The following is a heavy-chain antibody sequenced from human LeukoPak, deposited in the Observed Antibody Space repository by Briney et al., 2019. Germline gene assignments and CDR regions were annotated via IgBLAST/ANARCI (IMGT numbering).Heavy chain of an antibody. J-gene: IGHJ4*02. CDR3: ASSAYGDQEYYFDY. V-gene: IGHV5-51*01. CDR2: IYPGDSDT. Sequence: GESLKISCKGSGYSFTSYWIGWVRQMPGKGLEWMGIIYPGDSDTTYSPSFQGHFTISADKSISTAYLQWSSLKASDTAMYYCASSAYGDQEYYFDYCGQGTLVTVSS. CDR1: GYSFTSYW. D-gene: IGHD4-17*01.